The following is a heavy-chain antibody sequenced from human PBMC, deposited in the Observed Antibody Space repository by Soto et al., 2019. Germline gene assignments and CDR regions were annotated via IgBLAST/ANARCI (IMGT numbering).Heavy chain of an antibody. CDR2: ISAYNGNT. V-gene: IGHV1-18*01. CDR1: GYTFTSYG. J-gene: IGHJ6*02. CDR3: ARLLSIAAAVPLRYYYYGMDV. Sequence: AAVNVSCRASGYTFTSYGISWERQAPGQGLEWMGWISAYNGNTNYAQKLQGRVTMTTDTSTSTAYMELRSLRSDDTAVYYCARLLSIAAAVPLRYYYYGMDVWGQGTTVTVSS. D-gene: IGHD6-13*01.